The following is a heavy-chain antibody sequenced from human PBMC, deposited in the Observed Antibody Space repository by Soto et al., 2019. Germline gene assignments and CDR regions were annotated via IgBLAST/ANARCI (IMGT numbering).Heavy chain of an antibody. CDR1: GFTFSSYS. D-gene: IGHD1-1*01. J-gene: IGHJ4*02. Sequence: PGGSLRLSCAASGFTFSSYSMTWVRQAPGKGLEWVSVITGRGADTYYADSVKGRFTISRDNSKNTLYLQMNSLRAEDTAVYYCAKKNGGQRPCDSWGQGTLVTVSS. CDR2: ITGRGADT. V-gene: IGHV3-23*01. CDR3: AKKNGGQRPCDS.